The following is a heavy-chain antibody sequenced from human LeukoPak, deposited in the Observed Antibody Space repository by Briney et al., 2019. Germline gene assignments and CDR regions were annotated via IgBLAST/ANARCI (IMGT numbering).Heavy chain of an antibody. D-gene: IGHD3-16*01. J-gene: IGHJ5*02. V-gene: IGHV3-7*01. CDR1: GFTFSDYN. CDR3: ARPALPGGWQGVNWFDP. Sequence: GGSLRLSCAASGFTFSDYNMRWIRQAPGKGLEWVANIKQDGSEKYYVDSVKGRFTISRDNAKNSLYLQMNSLRAEDTAVYYCARPALPGGWQGVNWFDPWGQGTLVTVSS. CDR2: IKQDGSEK.